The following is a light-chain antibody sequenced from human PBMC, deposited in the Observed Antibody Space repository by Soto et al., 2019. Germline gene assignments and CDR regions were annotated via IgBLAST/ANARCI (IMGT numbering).Light chain of an antibody. V-gene: IGKV1-5*03. CDR2: KAS. J-gene: IGKJ1*01. CDR1: QSISNW. Sequence: DIPMTQSPSTLSASEGDRVTITCRASQSISNWLAWYQQKPGKVPKLLIYKASSLESGVPSRFSGSGSGTEFTLTISSLQPDDIATYYCQQYKSYSWTFGQGTEVEFK. CDR3: QQYKSYSWT.